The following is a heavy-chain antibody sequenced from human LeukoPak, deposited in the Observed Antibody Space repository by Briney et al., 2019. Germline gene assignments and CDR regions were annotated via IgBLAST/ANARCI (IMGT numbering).Heavy chain of an antibody. J-gene: IGHJ6*02. V-gene: IGHV1-2*02. Sequence: ASVKVSCKASGYTFTGYYMHWVRQAPGQGLEWMGWINPNSGGTNYAQKFQGRVTMTRDTSISTAYMELSRLRSDDTAVYYCARVPLGYCSSTSYHYGMDVWGQGTTVTVSS. CDR1: GYTFTGYY. CDR3: ARVPLGYCSSTSYHYGMDV. D-gene: IGHD2-2*01. CDR2: INPNSGGT.